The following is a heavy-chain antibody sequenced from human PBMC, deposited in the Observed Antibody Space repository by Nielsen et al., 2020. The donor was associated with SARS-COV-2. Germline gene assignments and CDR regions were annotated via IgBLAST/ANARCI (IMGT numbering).Heavy chain of an antibody. J-gene: IGHJ5*02. Sequence: SETLSLTCTVSGGSISSYYWSWIRQPPGKGLEWIGYIYYSGSTNYNPSLKSRVTISVDTSKNQFSLKLSSVTAADTAVYYCARAPTTVTTTGWFDPWGQGTLVTVSS. V-gene: IGHV4-59*12. CDR2: IYYSGST. CDR3: ARAPTTVTTTGWFDP. CDR1: GGSISSYY. D-gene: IGHD4-17*01.